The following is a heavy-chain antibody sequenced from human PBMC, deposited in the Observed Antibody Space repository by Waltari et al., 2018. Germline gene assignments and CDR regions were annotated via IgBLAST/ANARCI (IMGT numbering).Heavy chain of an antibody. CDR3: ARDRGKGLYLDS. CDR2: IYRTGKT. V-gene: IGHV4-4*02. Sequence: QVQLRESGPGLVNPSGTLSLICIVSGDPLPNNFWLTWVRQRTGKSLEWLGQIYRTGKTNYNPSLESRVIVSIDTSNQQLSLKLTSATAADTAIYYCARDRGKGLYLDSWGQGILVTVSP. D-gene: IGHD2-15*01. CDR1: GDPLPNNFW. J-gene: IGHJ5*01.